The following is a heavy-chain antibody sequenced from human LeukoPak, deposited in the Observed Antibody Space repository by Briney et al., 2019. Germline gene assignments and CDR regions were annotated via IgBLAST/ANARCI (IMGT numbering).Heavy chain of an antibody. CDR1: DDSFSSHY. D-gene: IGHD3-10*01. J-gene: IGHJ6*03. CDR2: ISYIGST. V-gene: IGHV4-59*11. Sequence: SETLSLTCAVSDDSFSSHYWTWIRQPPGKGLEWIGYISYIGSTNYNPSLKSRVTMSVDTSKNQFSLKLSSVTAADTAVYYCARDHKPLLGAYYYYYMDVWGKGTTVTVSS. CDR3: ARDHKPLLGAYYYYYMDV.